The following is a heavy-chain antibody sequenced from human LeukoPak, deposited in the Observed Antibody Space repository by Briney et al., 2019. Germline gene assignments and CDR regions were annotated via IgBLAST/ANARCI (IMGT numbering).Heavy chain of an antibody. V-gene: IGHV1-18*01. Sequence: ASVKVSCKASGYTFTSYGISWLRQAPGQGLEWMGWISAYNGNTNYAQKLQGRVTMTTDTSTSTSYMELRSLRSDDTAVYYCARGTYLGGVIPIADYWGQGTLVTVSS. CDR1: GYTFTSYG. CDR2: ISAYNGNT. D-gene: IGHD3-16*02. CDR3: ARGTYLGGVIPIADY. J-gene: IGHJ4*02.